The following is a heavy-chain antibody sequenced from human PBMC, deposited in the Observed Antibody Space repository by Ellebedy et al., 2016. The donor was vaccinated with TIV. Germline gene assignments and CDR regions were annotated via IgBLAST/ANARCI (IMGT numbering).Heavy chain of an antibody. CDR1: GFTVSRHA. CDR3: AKKAPQYCTSGSCPPDAFDI. V-gene: IGHV3-23*01. Sequence: GESLKISXAASGFTVSRHAMTWVRQDPGKGLEWVSGIGSSGVSTYYADAVNGRFTISRDNSKNTLYLQMTSLRVEDTALYYCAKKAPQYCTSGSCPPDAFDIWGQGTMVTVSS. CDR2: IGSSGVST. D-gene: IGHD2-15*01. J-gene: IGHJ3*02.